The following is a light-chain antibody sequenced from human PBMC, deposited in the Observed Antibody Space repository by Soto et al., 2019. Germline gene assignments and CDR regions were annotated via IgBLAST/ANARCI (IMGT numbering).Light chain of an antibody. V-gene: IGKV3-11*01. Sequence: EIVLTQSPATLSLSPGERATLSCRASQSVSSYLAWYQQKPGQAPRLLIYDASNRATGIPARFSGSGSGTDFTLTISSLEPEDCAVYCCQQRSNLITFGQGTRLEIK. CDR2: DAS. CDR1: QSVSSY. CDR3: QQRSNLIT. J-gene: IGKJ5*01.